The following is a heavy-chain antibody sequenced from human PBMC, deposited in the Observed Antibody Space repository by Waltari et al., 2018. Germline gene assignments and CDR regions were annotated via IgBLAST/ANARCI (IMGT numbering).Heavy chain of an antibody. D-gene: IGHD2-15*01. CDR1: GGTFSSYA. V-gene: IGHV1-69*08. CDR3: ARVLGYCSGGSCYERAFDI. Sequence: QVQLVQSGAEVKKPGSSVKVSCKASGGTFSSYAISWVRQAPGQGLEWMGRIIPIFGTANYAQKFQGRVTITADKSTSTAYMELSSLRSEDTAVYYCARVLGYCSGGSCYERAFDIWGQGTMVIVSS. J-gene: IGHJ3*02. CDR2: IIPIFGTA.